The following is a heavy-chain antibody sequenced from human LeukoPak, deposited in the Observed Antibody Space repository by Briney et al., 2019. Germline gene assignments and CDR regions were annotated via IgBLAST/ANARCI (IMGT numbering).Heavy chain of an antibody. CDR1: GLRFRNYG. Sequence: GGSLRLSCVASGLRFRNYGMHWVRQAPGKGLEWVAVISYDGSNKYYADSVKGRFTISRDNSKNTLYLQMNSLRAEDTAVYYCAKDPGYYDILTGYYLDYWGQGTLVTVSS. CDR2: ISYDGSNK. D-gene: IGHD3-9*01. V-gene: IGHV3-30*18. CDR3: AKDPGYYDILTGYYLDY. J-gene: IGHJ4*02.